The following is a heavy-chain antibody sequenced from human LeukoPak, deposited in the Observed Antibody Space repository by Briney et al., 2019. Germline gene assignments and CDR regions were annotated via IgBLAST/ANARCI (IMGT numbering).Heavy chain of an antibody. CDR1: GGAISNYY. Sequence: SETLSLTCSVFGGAISNYYWSWIRQAPGKRLEWIGYVHYSGSTNYNPSLKSRLTLSLDRSNNQFSLNLRSVTAADTAVYHCAFAPNTFYFDLWGQGTLVTVSS. CDR3: AFAPNTFYFDL. D-gene: IGHD2/OR15-2a*01. J-gene: IGHJ4*02. CDR2: VHYSGST. V-gene: IGHV4-59*01.